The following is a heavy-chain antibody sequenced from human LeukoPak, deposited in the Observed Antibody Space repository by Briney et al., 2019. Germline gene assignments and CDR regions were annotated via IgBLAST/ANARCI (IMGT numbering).Heavy chain of an antibody. CDR1: GFTFSSYS. D-gene: IGHD6-6*01. CDR3: ANLSPEYSSSYYFDY. Sequence: GGSLRLSCAASGFTFSSYSMNWVRQAPGKGLEWVSSISSSSSYIYYADSVKGRFTISRDNSKNTLYLQMNSLRAEDTAVYYCANLSPEYSSSYYFDYWGQGTLVTVSS. CDR2: ISSSSSYI. J-gene: IGHJ4*02. V-gene: IGHV3-21*01.